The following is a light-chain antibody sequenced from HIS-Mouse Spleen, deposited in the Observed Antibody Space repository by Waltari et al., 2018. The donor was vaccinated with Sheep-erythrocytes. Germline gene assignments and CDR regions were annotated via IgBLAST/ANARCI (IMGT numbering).Light chain of an antibody. Sequence: QSALTQPASVSGSPGQSITIPCTGTSTAVGGYNYASWHQQHPGKAPKLMIYEVSNRPSGVSNRFSGSKSGNTASLTISGLQAEDEADYYCSSYTSSSTLEGVFGGGTKLTVL. J-gene: IGLJ2*01. CDR1: STAVGGYNY. V-gene: IGLV2-14*01. CDR3: SSYTSSSTLEGV. CDR2: EVS.